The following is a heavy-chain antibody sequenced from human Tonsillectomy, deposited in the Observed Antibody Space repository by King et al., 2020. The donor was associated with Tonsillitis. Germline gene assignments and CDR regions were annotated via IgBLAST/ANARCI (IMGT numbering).Heavy chain of an antibody. CDR2: ISYTGST. Sequence: QLQLQESGPGLVKPSQTLSLTCIVSGGSISSDSYYWSWIRQHPGKGLEWIGYISYTGSTYYSPSLKSRITMSVDTSKNQFSLNLSSVTAADTAIYYCASATCSSTTCYRPEYFQEWGQGALVTVSS. CDR3: ASATCSSTTCYRPEYFQE. J-gene: IGHJ1*01. CDR1: GGSISSDSYY. V-gene: IGHV4-31*03. D-gene: IGHD2-2*01.